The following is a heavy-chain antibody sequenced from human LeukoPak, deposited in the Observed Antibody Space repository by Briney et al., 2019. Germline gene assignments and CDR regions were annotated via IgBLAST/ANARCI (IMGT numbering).Heavy chain of an antibody. CDR1: GYTFTCCA. V-gene: IGHV7-4-1*02. Sequence: GASVKVSCKASGYTFTCCAISWVRQAPGQGLEWMGWINTNTGNPTYAQGFTGRFVFSLDTSVSTAYLQISSLKAEDTGVYYCARPMSPWAFDIWGQGTMVTVSP. J-gene: IGHJ3*02. CDR2: INTNTGNP. CDR3: ARPMSPWAFDI.